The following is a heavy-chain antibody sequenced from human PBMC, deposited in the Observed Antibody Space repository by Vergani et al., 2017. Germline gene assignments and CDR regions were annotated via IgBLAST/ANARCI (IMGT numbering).Heavy chain of an antibody. CDR3: ARLVVPAAMLNWFDP. CDR2: IYTSGST. J-gene: IGHJ5*02. V-gene: IGHV4-61*02. D-gene: IGHD2-2*01. CDR1: GGSISSGSYY. Sequence: QVQLQESGPGLVKPSQTLSLTCTVSGGSISSGSYYWSWIRQPAGKGLEWIGRIYTSGSTNYNPSLKSRVTISVDTSKNQFSLKLSSVTAADTAVYYCARLVVPAAMLNWFDPWGQGTLVTVSP.